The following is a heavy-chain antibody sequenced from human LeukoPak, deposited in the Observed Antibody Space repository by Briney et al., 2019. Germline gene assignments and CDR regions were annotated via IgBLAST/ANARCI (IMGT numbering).Heavy chain of an antibody. Sequence: SETLSLTCTASGGSISSYYWSWIRQPPGKGLERTGYIYYSGSTNYNPSLKSRVTISVDTSKNQFSLKLSSVTAADTAVYYCARYSSSWSLWRVWFDPWGQGTLVTVSS. J-gene: IGHJ5*02. CDR3: ARYSSSWSLWRVWFDP. CDR2: IYYSGST. CDR1: GGSISSYY. V-gene: IGHV4-59*01. D-gene: IGHD6-13*01.